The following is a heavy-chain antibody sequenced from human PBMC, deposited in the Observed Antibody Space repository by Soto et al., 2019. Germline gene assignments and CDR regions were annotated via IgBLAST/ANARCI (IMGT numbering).Heavy chain of an antibody. CDR2: IYHSGST. CDR3: ARDHELDTRVWFDP. V-gene: IGHV4-38-2*02. CDR1: GYSISSGYY. J-gene: IGHJ5*02. Sequence: PSETLSLTCVVSGYSISSGYYLGWIRQPPGKGLEWIGSIYHSGSTYYNPSLKSRVTISVDTSKNHFSLKLTSVTAADTAVYYCARDHELDTRVWFDPWGQGTLVTVSS. D-gene: IGHD5-18*01.